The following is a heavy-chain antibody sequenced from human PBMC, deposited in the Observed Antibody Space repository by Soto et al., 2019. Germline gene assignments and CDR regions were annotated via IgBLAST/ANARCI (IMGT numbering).Heavy chain of an antibody. J-gene: IGHJ2*01. CDR1: GFAFGSYW. Sequence: EVQLVESGGGLVQPGGSLRLSCAASGFAFGSYWMHWVRQAPGKGLVWVARINSDGSETSYANSVKGRFTISRDNGKNTVSLQMNSLRDEDTAVYFCARDAVAATWYFDIWGRGTLVAVSS. V-gene: IGHV3-74*01. CDR3: ARDAVAATWYFDI. CDR2: INSDGSET. D-gene: IGHD6-19*01.